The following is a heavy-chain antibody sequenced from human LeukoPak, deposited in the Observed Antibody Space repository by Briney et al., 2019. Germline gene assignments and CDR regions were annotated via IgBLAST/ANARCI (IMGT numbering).Heavy chain of an antibody. Sequence: GSLRLSCAASGFSFSSFAMSWVRQAPGKGLESVSTISGSGGSTYYAASVKGRFTISRDNSKNTLYLQMNSLRAEDTAVYYCARDPRYCSGGSCYEPYFDYWGQGTLVTVSS. CDR1: GFSFSSFA. CDR2: ISGSGGST. D-gene: IGHD2-15*01. V-gene: IGHV3-23*01. CDR3: ARDPRYCSGGSCYEPYFDY. J-gene: IGHJ4*02.